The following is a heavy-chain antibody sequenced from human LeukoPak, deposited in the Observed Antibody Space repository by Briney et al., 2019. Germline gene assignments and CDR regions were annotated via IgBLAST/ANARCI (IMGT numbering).Heavy chain of an antibody. CDR2: ISGSSTYI. CDR1: GFTLSSYS. Sequence: PGGSLRLSCAASGFTLSSYSMNWVRQTPGKGLDWVSSISGSSTYIYYADSVKGRFTISRDNAKNSLYLQMNSLRAEDTAVYYCARALEPSIAVIDYWGQGTLVTVSS. CDR3: ARALEPSIAVIDY. V-gene: IGHV3-21*01. D-gene: IGHD6-19*01. J-gene: IGHJ4*02.